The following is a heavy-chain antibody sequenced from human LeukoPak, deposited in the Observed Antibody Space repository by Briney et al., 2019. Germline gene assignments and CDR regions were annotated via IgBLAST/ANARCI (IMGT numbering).Heavy chain of an antibody. CDR2: INHSGST. V-gene: IGHV4-34*01. CDR1: GGSFSGYY. CDR3: ARGWVRPARLDY. Sequence: SETLSLTCAVYGGSFSGYYWSWIRQPPGKGLEWIGEINHSGSTNYNPSLKSRVTISVDTSKSQFSLKLSSVTAADTAVYYCARGWVRPARLDYWGQGTLVTVSS. D-gene: IGHD5-12*01. J-gene: IGHJ4*02.